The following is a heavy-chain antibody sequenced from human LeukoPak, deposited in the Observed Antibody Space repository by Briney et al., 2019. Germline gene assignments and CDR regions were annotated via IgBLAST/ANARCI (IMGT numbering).Heavy chain of an antibody. CDR3: ARDPDYGDAFDI. J-gene: IGHJ3*02. CDR2: IYTSGST. V-gene: IGHV4-4*07. Sequence: SETLSLTCTVSGGSISSYYWSWIRQPAGKGLEWIGRIYTSGSTNYNPSLKSRATMSVDTSKNQFSLKLSSVTAADTAVYYRARDPDYGDAFDIWGQGTMVTVSS. D-gene: IGHD4-17*01. CDR1: GGSISSYY.